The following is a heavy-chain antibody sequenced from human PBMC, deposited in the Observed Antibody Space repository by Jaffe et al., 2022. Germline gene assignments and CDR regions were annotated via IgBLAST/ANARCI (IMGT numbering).Heavy chain of an antibody. V-gene: IGHV1-3*01. CDR1: GYTFTSYA. CDR2: INAGNGNT. CDR3: ARDYRWGSYNWNSTLGDY. Sequence: QVQLVQSGAEVKKPGASVKVSCKASGYTFTSYAMHWVRQAPGQRLEWMGWINAGNGNTKYSQKFQGRVTITRDTSASTAYMELSSLRSEDTAVYYCARDYRWGSYNWNSTLGDYWGQGTLVTVSS. J-gene: IGHJ4*02. D-gene: IGHD1-7*01.